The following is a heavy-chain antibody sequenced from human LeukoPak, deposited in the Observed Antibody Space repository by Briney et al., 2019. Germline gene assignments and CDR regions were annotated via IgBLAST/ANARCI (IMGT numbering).Heavy chain of an antibody. CDR2: INPNSGGT. Sequence: ASVKVSCKASGYTFTAYNIHWVRQAPGQGLEWMGWINPNSGGTNFAQKFQGRVTMTRDTSISTAYMDLSGLRSDDTAVYYCARSYVNDQLLYFDYWGQGTLVTVSS. CDR3: ARSYVNDQLLYFDY. CDR1: GYTFTAYN. J-gene: IGHJ4*02. D-gene: IGHD3-16*01. V-gene: IGHV1-2*02.